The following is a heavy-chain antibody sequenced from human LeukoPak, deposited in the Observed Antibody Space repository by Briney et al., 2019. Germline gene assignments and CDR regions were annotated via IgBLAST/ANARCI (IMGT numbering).Heavy chain of an antibody. J-gene: IGHJ4*02. Sequence: SVKVPCKASGGTFSSYAMSWVRQAPGQGLEWMGGIIPIFGTANYAQKFQGRVTITTDKSKSTAYMELSSLRSEDTAVYYCARESPSSIAVAGTYFDYWGQGTLVTVSS. V-gene: IGHV1-69*05. CDR2: IIPIFGTA. D-gene: IGHD6-19*01. CDR3: ARESPSSIAVAGTYFDY. CDR1: GGTFSSYA.